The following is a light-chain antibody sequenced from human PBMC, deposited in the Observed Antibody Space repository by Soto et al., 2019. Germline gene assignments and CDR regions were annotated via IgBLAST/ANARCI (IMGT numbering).Light chain of an antibody. CDR1: SSDVGAYNY. Sequence: QSALTQPASVSGSPGQSVAISCSGTSSDVGAYNYVSWYQQHPGKAPKLLLSEVSNRPSGVSDRFSGSKSGNTASLTISGLQAEDEADYYCTSFARGSTLVFGGGTKVTVL. CDR3: TSFARGSTLV. V-gene: IGLV2-14*01. CDR2: EVS. J-gene: IGLJ3*02.